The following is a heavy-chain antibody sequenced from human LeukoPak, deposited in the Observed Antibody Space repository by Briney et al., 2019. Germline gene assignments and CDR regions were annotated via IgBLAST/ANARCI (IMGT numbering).Heavy chain of an antibody. Sequence: SETLSLTCTVSRDXISNYYWNWIRQPPGKGLEWVGYISYNGGTKYNPSLQSRVTISIDTSKNQFSLNLRSVTAADTAVYFCARDHPVADWAPDIWGRGTMVTVSS. CDR1: RDXISNYY. CDR3: ARDHPVADWAPDI. D-gene: IGHD3-9*01. CDR2: ISYNGGT. J-gene: IGHJ3*02. V-gene: IGHV4-59*12.